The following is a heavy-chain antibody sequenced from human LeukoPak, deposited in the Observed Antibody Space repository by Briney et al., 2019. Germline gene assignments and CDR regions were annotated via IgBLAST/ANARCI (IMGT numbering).Heavy chain of an antibody. V-gene: IGHV4-59*01. Sequence: PSETLSLTCTVSGGSISSYYWSWIRQPPGKGLEWIGYIYYSGSTNYNPSLKSRVTISVDTSKNQFSLKLSSVTAADTAVYYCAREDLYCSSTSCYTFGMDVWGQGTTVTVSS. D-gene: IGHD2-2*02. CDR2: IYYSGST. J-gene: IGHJ6*02. CDR3: AREDLYCSSTSCYTFGMDV. CDR1: GGSISSYY.